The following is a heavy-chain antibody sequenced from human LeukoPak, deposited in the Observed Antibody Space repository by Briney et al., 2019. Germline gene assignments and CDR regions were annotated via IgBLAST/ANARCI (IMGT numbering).Heavy chain of an antibody. D-gene: IGHD5-12*01. CDR2: ISYDGSNK. Sequence: GGSLRLSCAASGFTFSSYAMHWVRQAPGKGLEWVAVISYDGSNKYYADSVKGRFTISRDNSKNTLYLQMNSLRAEDTAVYYCASLYSGSRRSSWFDPWGQGTLVTVSS. CDR1: GFTFSSYA. J-gene: IGHJ5*02. V-gene: IGHV3-30-3*01. CDR3: ASLYSGSRRSSWFDP.